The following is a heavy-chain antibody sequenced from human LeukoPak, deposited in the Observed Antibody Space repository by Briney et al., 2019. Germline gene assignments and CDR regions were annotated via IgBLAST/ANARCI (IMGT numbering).Heavy chain of an antibody. CDR3: ATSTVQYFDWSDAFDI. CDR2: IYYSGSTSGST. CDR1: GGSISSSNSY. D-gene: IGHD3-9*01. Sequence: SETLSLTCSVSGGSISSSNSYWGWIRQPPGKGLEWIGSIYYSGSTSGSTYHNPSLTSRLTMSVDTSKTQFSLKLSSVTAADTAVYYCATSTVQYFDWSDAFDIWGQGTMVTVSS. J-gene: IGHJ3*02. V-gene: IGHV4-39*01.